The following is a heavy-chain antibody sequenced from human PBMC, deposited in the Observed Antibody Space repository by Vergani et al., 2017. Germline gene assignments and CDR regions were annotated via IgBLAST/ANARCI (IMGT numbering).Heavy chain of an antibody. CDR2: IYSGGST. Sequence: EVQLVESGGGLVQPGGSLRLSCAASGFTVSSNYMSWVRQAPGKGLEWVSVIYSGGSTYYADSVKGRFTISRHNSKNTLYLKMNRLRAEDTAVYYCARGYGGNSHGRGQSPDYWGQGTLVTVSS. CDR3: ARGYGGNSHGRGQSPDY. CDR1: GFTVSSNY. D-gene: IGHD4-23*01. J-gene: IGHJ4*02. V-gene: IGHV3-53*04.